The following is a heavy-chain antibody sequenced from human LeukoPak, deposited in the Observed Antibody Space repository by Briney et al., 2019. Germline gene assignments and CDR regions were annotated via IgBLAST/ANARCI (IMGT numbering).Heavy chain of an antibody. J-gene: IGHJ4*02. CDR3: ARETYYYDSSNYRLFDY. V-gene: IGHV3-48*03. Sequence: GGSLRLSRAASGFTFSSYEMNWVRQAPGKGLEWVSHISSGGSNIFYADSVKGRFTISRDNAKNSLYLQMNSLRAEDTAVYYCARETYYYDSSNYRLFDYWGQGTLVTVSS. CDR1: GFTFSSYE. D-gene: IGHD3-22*01. CDR2: ISSGGSNI.